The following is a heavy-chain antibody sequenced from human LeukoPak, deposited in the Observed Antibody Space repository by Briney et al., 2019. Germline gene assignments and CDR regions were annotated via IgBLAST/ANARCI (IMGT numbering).Heavy chain of an antibody. J-gene: IGHJ4*02. CDR2: IGHDGTYK. V-gene: IGHV3-33*01. CDR1: GFTFGTFG. D-gene: IGHD3-16*01. CDR3: ARDFRVGSYFDY. Sequence: GRSLRLSCAASGFTFGTFGMRWVRQAPGKGLEWVAVIGHDGTYKNYADSVKGRFTISRDNSKNTLYLQMDSLRAEDTAVYYCARDFRVGSYFDYWGQGTLATVSS.